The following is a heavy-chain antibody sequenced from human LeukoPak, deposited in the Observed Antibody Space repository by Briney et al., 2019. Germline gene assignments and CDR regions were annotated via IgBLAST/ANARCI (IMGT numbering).Heavy chain of an antibody. CDR3: ARDDRWLRRSSDFDY. CDR1: GFTFSSYG. CDR2: IISSGSTI. D-gene: IGHD5-12*01. Sequence: PGGSLRLSCAASGFTFSSYGMHWVRQAPGKGLEWVSYIISSGSTIYYADSVKGRFTISRDNAKNSLYLQMNSLRAEDTAVYYCARDDRWLRRSSDFDYWGQGTLVTVSS. J-gene: IGHJ4*02. V-gene: IGHV3-48*04.